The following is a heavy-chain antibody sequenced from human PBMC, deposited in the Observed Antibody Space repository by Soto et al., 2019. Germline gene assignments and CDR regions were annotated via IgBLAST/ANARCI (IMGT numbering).Heavy chain of an antibody. V-gene: IGHV1-46*01. J-gene: IGHJ6*02. CDR1: GYTFTSYY. Sequence: ASVKVSCKASGYTFTSYYMHWVRQAPGQGLEWMGIINPSGGSTSYAQKFQGRVTMTRDTSTSTVYMELSSLRSEDTAVYYCARDFNDYDFWIGDYYYGMDVWGQGTTVTVSS. CDR2: INPSGGST. CDR3: ARDFNDYDFWIGDYYYGMDV. D-gene: IGHD3-3*01.